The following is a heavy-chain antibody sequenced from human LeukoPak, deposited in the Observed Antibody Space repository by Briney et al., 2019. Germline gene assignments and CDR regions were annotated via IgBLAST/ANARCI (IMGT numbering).Heavy chain of an antibody. CDR1: GFTFSSYS. CDR2: IRSSGSPI. Sequence: PGGSLRLSCAAYGFTFSSYSMNWVRQAPGKGLEWVSYIRSSGSPIYYADSVKGRFTISRDNAKNSLYLQMNSLRDEDTAVYYCVRDPDALDYWGQGTPVTVSS. V-gene: IGHV3-48*02. J-gene: IGHJ4*02. CDR3: VRDPDALDY.